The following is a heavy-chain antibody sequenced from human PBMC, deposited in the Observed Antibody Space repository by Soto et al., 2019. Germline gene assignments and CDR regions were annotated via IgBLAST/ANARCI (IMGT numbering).Heavy chain of an antibody. CDR1: GGTFTSYI. CDR2: SIPIQGTA. D-gene: IGHD2-21*01. J-gene: IGHJ6*03. CDR3: AKSLVFVDHAYMDV. V-gene: IGHV1-69*08. Sequence: QVQLVQSGAEVKKPGSSVKVSCEASGGTFTSYIFTWVRQAPGQGLGWMGRSIPIQGTADYALKFQDRVTMTADKSPDSAYMEMRSLRPDDPAVCYCAKSLVFVDHAYMDVWGKGTTVTVSS.